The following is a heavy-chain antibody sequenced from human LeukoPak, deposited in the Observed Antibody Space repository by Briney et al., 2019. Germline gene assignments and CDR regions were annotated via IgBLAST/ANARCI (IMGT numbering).Heavy chain of an antibody. CDR2: INPNSVGT. Sequence: ASVKVSCTASGYTFTGYYMLWVRQAAGQGVGWMGWINPNSVGTNYAQKFQGRVTMTRDTSISTAYMELSRLRSDDTAVYYCARSRARSDAFDIWGQGTMVTVSS. J-gene: IGHJ3*02. V-gene: IGHV1-2*02. CDR3: ARSRARSDAFDI. CDR1: GYTFTGYY.